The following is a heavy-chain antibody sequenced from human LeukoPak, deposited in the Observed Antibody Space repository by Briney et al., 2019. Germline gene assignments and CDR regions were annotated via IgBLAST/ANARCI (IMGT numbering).Heavy chain of an antibody. CDR2: IKQDGNEK. Sequence: PGGSLRLSCAASGFTFSSYSMNWVRQAPGKGLEWVANIKQDGNEKCYVDSVKGRFTISRDNAKNSLYLQMNSLRAEDTAVYYCARRNFDYWGQGTLVTVSS. CDR3: ARRNFDY. CDR1: GFTFSSYS. V-gene: IGHV3-7*01. J-gene: IGHJ4*02.